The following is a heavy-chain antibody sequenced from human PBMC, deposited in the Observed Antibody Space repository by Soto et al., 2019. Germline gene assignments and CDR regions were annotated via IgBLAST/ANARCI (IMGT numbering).Heavy chain of an antibody. J-gene: IGHJ6*02. Sequence: QLQLQESGPGLVKPSETLSLTCTVSGGSISSSSYYWGWIRQPPGKGLEWIGSIYYSGSTYYNPSLKSRVTISVDTSKNQFSLKLSSVTAADTAVYYCGFGVAQINYYYGMDVWGQGTTVTVSS. CDR3: GFGVAQINYYYGMDV. CDR1: GGSISSSSYY. V-gene: IGHV4-39*01. D-gene: IGHD3-10*01. CDR2: IYYSGST.